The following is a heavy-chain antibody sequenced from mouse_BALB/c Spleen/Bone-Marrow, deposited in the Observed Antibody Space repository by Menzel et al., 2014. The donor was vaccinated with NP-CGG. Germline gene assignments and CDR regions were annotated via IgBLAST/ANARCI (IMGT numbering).Heavy chain of an antibody. CDR1: GFNIKDYY. V-gene: IGHV14-4*02. J-gene: IGHJ4*01. CDR3: NGNYYAMDY. Sequence: VQLKQSGAELVRSGASVKLSCTASGFNIKDYYMHWVKQRPEQGLEWIGWIDPENGDTEYAPKFQGKATMTADTSSNTAYPQLSSLTSEDTAVYYCNGNYYAMDYWGQGTSVTVSS. CDR2: IDPENGDT. D-gene: IGHD2-1*01.